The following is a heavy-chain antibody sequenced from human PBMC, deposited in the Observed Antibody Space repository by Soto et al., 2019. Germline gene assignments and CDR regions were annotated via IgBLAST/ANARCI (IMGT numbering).Heavy chain of an antibody. Sequence: QVQLVQSGAEVKKPGASVKVSCKASGYTFTSYAMHWVRQAPGQRLEWMGWINAGNGNTKYSQKFQGRDTMTRDTSASTAYMEMSSLRSEDTAVYYCARGPGGPDGPGDYWGQGTLVTVSS. CDR3: ARGPGGPDGPGDY. CDR2: INAGNGNT. J-gene: IGHJ4*02. CDR1: GYTFTSYA. D-gene: IGHD2-15*01. V-gene: IGHV1-3*01.